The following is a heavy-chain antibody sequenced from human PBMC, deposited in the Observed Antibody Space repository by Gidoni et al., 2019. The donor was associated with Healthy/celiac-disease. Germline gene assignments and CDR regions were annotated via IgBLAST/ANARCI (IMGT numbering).Heavy chain of an antibody. CDR3: ARRPTGRSGSGRNAFDI. V-gene: IGHV4-39*01. CDR1: GGSISSSSYY. D-gene: IGHD3-10*01. J-gene: IGHJ3*02. CDR2: IYYSGST. Sequence: QLQLQESGPGLVKPSETLSLTCTVSGGSISSSSYYWGWIRQPPGKGLEWIGSIYYSGSTYYNPSLKSRVTISVDTSKNQFSLKLSSVTAADTAVYYCARRPTGRSGSGRNAFDIWGQGTMVTVSS.